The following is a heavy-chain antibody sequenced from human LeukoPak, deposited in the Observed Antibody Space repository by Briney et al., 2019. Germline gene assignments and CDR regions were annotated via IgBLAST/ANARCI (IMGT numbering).Heavy chain of an antibody. CDR3: ARAGIGYCSDNTCSPDY. V-gene: IGHV7-4-1*02. CDR1: GYTFTNYA. Sequence: ASVKVSCKASGYTFTNYAVNWARQAPGQGLEWMGWINTDTENPTYAQGFTGRFVFSLDTSVSTAYLQISSLKAEDTAVYYCARAGIGYCSDNTCSPDYWGQGTLVTVSS. D-gene: IGHD2-15*01. J-gene: IGHJ4*02. CDR2: INTDTENP.